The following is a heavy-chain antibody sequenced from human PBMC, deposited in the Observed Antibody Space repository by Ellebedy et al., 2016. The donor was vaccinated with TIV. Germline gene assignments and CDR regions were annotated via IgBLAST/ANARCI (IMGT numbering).Heavy chain of an antibody. J-gene: IGHJ5*02. Sequence: SGPTLVKPTQTLTLTCSFSGFSLMDDGAGVGWIRQPPGKALEWLAVIYWDDDERYSPALKSRLNITKDTSRNHVVLTVTNMDPVDAGTYYCAHRLEKGIGDWFDPWGQGILVTVSS. CDR3: AHRLEKGIGDWFDP. CDR2: IYWDDDE. V-gene: IGHV2-5*02. CDR1: GFSLMDDGAG. D-gene: IGHD4-17*01.